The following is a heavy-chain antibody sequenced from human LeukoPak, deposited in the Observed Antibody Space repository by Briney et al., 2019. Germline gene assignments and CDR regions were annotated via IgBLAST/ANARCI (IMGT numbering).Heavy chain of an antibody. J-gene: IGHJ4*02. CDR2: INHSGST. D-gene: IGHD6-19*01. CDR3: ASWRHSSGWYIYY. CDR1: GGSFSGYY. Sequence: KPSETLSLTCAVYGGSFSGYYWSWIRQPPGKGLEWIGEINHSGSTNYNPSLKSRVTISVDTSKNQFSLKLSSVTAADTAVYYCASWRHSSGWYIYYWGQGTLVTVSS. V-gene: IGHV4-34*01.